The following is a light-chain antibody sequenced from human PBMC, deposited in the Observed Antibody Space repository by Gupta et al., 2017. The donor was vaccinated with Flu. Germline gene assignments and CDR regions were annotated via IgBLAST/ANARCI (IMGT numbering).Light chain of an antibody. Sequence: DIQMTQSPSPLSASLADRVTITCRASQSISSWLAWYQEKPGKAPKLLIYKASTLESGVPSRFSGSGSGTEFTLTISSLQPDDFATYYCQQYSSYSSWAFGLGTKVEIK. CDR1: QSISSW. J-gene: IGKJ1*01. CDR3: QQYSSYSSWA. CDR2: KAS. V-gene: IGKV1-5*03.